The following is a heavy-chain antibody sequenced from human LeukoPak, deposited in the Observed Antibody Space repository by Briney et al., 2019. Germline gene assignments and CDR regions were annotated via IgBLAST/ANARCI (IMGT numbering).Heavy chain of an antibody. J-gene: IGHJ4*02. CDR3: AKPPPDSSSWLFDY. V-gene: IGHV3-11*01. CDR2: ISSSGSTI. CDR1: GFTFSDYY. D-gene: IGHD6-13*01. Sequence: PGGSLRLSCAASGFTFSDYYMSWIRQAPGKGLEWVSYISSSGSTIYYADSVKGRFTISRDNAKNSLYLQMNSLRAEDTAVYYCAKPPPDSSSWLFDYWGQGALVTVSS.